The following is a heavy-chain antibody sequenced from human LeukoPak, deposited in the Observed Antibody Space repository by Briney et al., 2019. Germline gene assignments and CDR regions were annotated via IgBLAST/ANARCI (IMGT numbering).Heavy chain of an antibody. CDR3: ASTYYYDSSGYWVSYSFDY. J-gene: IGHJ4*02. Sequence: SETLSLTCTVSGGSISSYYWSWIRQPPGKGLEWIGYIYYSGSTNYNPSLKSRVSISIDTSNNQFSLKLGSVTAADTAVYYCASTYYYDSSGYWVSYSFDYWGQGTLVTVSS. CDR1: GGSISSYY. CDR2: IYYSGST. D-gene: IGHD3-22*01. V-gene: IGHV4-59*08.